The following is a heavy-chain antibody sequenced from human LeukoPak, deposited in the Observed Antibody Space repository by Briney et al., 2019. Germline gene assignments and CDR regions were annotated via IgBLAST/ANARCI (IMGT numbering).Heavy chain of an antibody. J-gene: IGHJ4*02. CDR2: IYYSGST. V-gene: IGHV4-39*01. CDR3: ARRPDCSGGSCYSMNYFDY. D-gene: IGHD2-15*01. CDR1: GGSISSSSYY. Sequence: SETLSLTCTVSGGSISSSSYYWGWIRQPPGKGLEWIGSIYYSGSTYYNPSLKCRVTISVDTSKNQFSLKLSSVTAADTAVYYCARRPDCSGGSCYSMNYFDYWGQGTLVTVSS.